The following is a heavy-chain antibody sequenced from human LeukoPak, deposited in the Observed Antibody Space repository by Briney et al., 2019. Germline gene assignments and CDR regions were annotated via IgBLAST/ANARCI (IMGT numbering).Heavy chain of an antibody. CDR3: AKAAGGGYYYGFDY. CDR1: GFTFSSYD. V-gene: IGHV3-23*01. Sequence: GGSLRLSCAASGFTFSSYDMSWVRQAPGKGLEWVSSLTTDGGSTEYADSVKGRFTISRDNSKNTLYLQMNSLRAEDTAVYYCAKAAGGGYYYGFDYWGQGTLVTVSS. J-gene: IGHJ4*02. CDR2: LTTDGGST. D-gene: IGHD3-22*01.